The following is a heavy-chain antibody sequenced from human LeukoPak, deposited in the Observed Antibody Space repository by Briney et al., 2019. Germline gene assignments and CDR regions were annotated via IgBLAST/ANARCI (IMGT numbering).Heavy chain of an antibody. CDR2: IYNSGST. V-gene: IGHV4-61*02. D-gene: IGHD6-19*01. CDR3: ATVGAVAGKYYFGY. J-gene: IGHJ4*02. Sequence: SETLSLTCTVSGGSISSGTYYWSWIRQPAEKGLEWIGRIYNSGSTNYNPSLKSRVTISADTSKNQFSLKLSSVTAADTAVYYCATVGAVAGKYYFGYWGQGTLVTVSS. CDR1: GGSISSGTYY.